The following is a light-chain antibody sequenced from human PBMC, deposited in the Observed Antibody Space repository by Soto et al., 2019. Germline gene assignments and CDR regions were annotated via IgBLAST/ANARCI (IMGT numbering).Light chain of an antibody. CDR2: EVR. V-gene: IGLV2-14*01. CDR1: ISDVGAYKY. CDR3: SSYTSTSTLV. J-gene: IGLJ3*02. Sequence: SVLNQPSSVYGSPGQSITISCTGTISDVGAYKYVSWYQVHPGKAPKLIIYEVRSRPSVVSDRFSGYKSGNTASLTISGLQAEVEANYYCSSYTSTSTLVFGGGTTVTV.